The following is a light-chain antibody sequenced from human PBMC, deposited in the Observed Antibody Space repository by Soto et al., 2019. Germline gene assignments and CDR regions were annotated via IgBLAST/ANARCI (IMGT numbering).Light chain of an antibody. J-gene: IGKJ1*01. CDR3: QQYGSSPWT. V-gene: IGKV3-20*01. CDR2: GAS. Sequence: EIVLTQSPGTLSLSQGEGATLSCRASQSVSSSYFAWYQQKPGQAPRLLIYGASSRATGIPDRFSGNGSGTDFTLTISRLEPEYFAVYYCQQYGSSPWTFGQGTKVETK. CDR1: QSVSSSY.